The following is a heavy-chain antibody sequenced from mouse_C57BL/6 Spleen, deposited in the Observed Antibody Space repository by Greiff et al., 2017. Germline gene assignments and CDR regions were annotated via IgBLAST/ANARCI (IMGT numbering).Heavy chain of an antibody. CDR3: ARRDYDYLYWYFDV. J-gene: IGHJ1*03. CDR1: GFTFSSYG. CDR2: ISSGGSYT. D-gene: IGHD2-4*01. Sequence: EVKLMESGGDLVKPGGSLKLSCAASGFTFSSYGMSWVRQTPDKRLEWVATISSGGSYTYSPDSVKGRFTISRDNAKNTLYLQMSSLKSEDTAMYYCARRDYDYLYWYFDVWGTGTTVTVSS. V-gene: IGHV5-6*02.